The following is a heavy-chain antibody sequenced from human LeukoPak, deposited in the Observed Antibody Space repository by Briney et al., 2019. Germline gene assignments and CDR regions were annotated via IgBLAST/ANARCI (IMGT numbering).Heavy chain of an antibody. D-gene: IGHD2-21*02. CDR2: INWNGGST. CDR3: ARNGGVDIRGEFDF. V-gene: IGHV3-20*04. J-gene: IGHJ4*02. Sequence: GGSLRLSCAASGFTFDDYGMSWVRQGPGKGLEWVSGINWNGGSTGYADSVKGRFTISRDNAKNSLYVQMNSLRAEDTALYYCARNGGVDIRGEFDFWGQGTLVTVSS. CDR1: GFTFDDYG.